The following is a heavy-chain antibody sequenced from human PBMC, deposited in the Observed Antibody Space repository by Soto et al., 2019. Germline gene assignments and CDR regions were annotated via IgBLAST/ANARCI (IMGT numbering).Heavy chain of an antibody. V-gene: IGHV3-33*01. Sequence: GGSLRLSCAASGFTFSSYGMHWVRQAPGKGLEWVAVIWYDGSNKYYADSVKGRFTISRDNSKNTLYLQMNSLRAEDTAVYYCARARDLLRYFDWLSPRGDDAFDIWGQGTMVTVSS. CDR1: GFTFSSYG. CDR3: ARARDLLRYFDWLSPRGDDAFDI. CDR2: IWYDGSNK. J-gene: IGHJ3*02. D-gene: IGHD3-9*01.